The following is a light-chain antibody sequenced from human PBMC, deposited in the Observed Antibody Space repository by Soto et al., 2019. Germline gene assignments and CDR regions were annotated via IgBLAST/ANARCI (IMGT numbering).Light chain of an antibody. V-gene: IGKV3-15*01. Sequence: MVRTQSPATLSVSQGERATLSWRASQSVSSQLAWYQQKPGQAPRLLLYDTSTRATGIPARFSGSGSGTEFTLTISSLQSEDFAVYYCQQYSNWPPITFGQGTRLEIK. CDR1: QSVSSQ. J-gene: IGKJ5*01. CDR2: DTS. CDR3: QQYSNWPPIT.